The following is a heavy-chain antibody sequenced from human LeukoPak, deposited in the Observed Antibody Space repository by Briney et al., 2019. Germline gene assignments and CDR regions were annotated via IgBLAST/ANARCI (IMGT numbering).Heavy chain of an antibody. CDR2: INDSGGST. CDR3: ARSTVTYFDY. Sequence: LPGGSLRLSCAASGFTFSNYAMSWVRQAPGKGLEWVSAINDSGGSTYYADSVKGRFTISRDNSKNTLYLQMNSLRAEDTAVYYCARSTVTYFDYWGQGTLVTVSS. D-gene: IGHD4-17*01. J-gene: IGHJ4*02. V-gene: IGHV3-23*01. CDR1: GFTFSNYA.